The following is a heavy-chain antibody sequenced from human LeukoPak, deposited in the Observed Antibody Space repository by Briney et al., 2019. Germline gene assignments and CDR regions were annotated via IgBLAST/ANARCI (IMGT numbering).Heavy chain of an antibody. Sequence: TGGSLRLSCAASGFTFSNYGMHWVRQAPGKGLEWVANIKQDGSEKYYVDSVKGRFTISRDNAKNSLFLQMNSLRVEDTAVYYCAIRESYWGQGTLVTVSS. J-gene: IGHJ4*02. CDR2: IKQDGSEK. D-gene: IGHD3-10*01. V-gene: IGHV3-7*01. CDR3: AIRESY. CDR1: GFTFSNYG.